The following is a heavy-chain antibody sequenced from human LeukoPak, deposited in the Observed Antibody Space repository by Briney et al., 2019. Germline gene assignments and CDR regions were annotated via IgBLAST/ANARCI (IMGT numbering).Heavy chain of an antibody. V-gene: IGHV3-23*01. Sequence: LSLTCTVSGGSISSGDYYWSWVRQAPGKGLEWVSGSSGSGGSTYYADSVKGRFTISRDNSKNTLYLQMNSLRAEDTAVYYCAKGLRYFDYWGQGTLVTVSS. CDR2: SSGSGGST. CDR1: GGSISSGDYY. J-gene: IGHJ4*02. CDR3: AKGLRYFDY.